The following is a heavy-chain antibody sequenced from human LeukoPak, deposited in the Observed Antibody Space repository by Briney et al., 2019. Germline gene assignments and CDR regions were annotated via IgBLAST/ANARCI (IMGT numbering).Heavy chain of an antibody. CDR3: TTGVTMVRGVIRSPGWFDP. Sequence: NTGGSLRLSCAASGFTFSNAWMSWVRQAPGKGLEWVGRIKSKTDGGTTDYAAPVKGRFTISRDDSKNTLYLQMNSLKTEDTAVYYCTTGVTMVRGVIRSPGWFDPWGQGTLVTVSS. V-gene: IGHV3-15*01. CDR2: IKSKTDGGTT. J-gene: IGHJ5*02. D-gene: IGHD3-10*01. CDR1: GFTFSNAW.